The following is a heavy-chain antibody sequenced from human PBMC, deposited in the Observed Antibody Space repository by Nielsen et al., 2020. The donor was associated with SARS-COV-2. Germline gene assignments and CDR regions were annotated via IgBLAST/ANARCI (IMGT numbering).Heavy chain of an antibody. V-gene: IGHV2-70*11. Sequence: WIRQPPGKALEWLARIDWDDDKYYSTSLKTRLTISKDTSKNQVVLTMTNMDPVDTATYYCARIRPYYDFWSGYYPQTYYYYGMDVWGQGTTVTVSS. CDR3: ARIRPYYDFWSGYYPQTYYYYGMDV. J-gene: IGHJ6*02. D-gene: IGHD3-3*01. CDR2: IDWDDDK.